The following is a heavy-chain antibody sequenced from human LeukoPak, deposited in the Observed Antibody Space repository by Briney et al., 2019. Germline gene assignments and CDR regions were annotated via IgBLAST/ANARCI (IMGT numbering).Heavy chain of an antibody. CDR2: IYYSGST. J-gene: IGHJ6*02. Sequence: SETPSLTCTVSGGSISSYYWSWIRQPPGKGLEWIGYIYYSGSTNYNPSLKSRVTISVDTSKNQFSLKLSSVTAADTAVYYCARTPRSAYYGGYYYYGMDVWGQGTTATVSS. D-gene: IGHD3-10*01. CDR1: GGSISSYY. CDR3: ARTPRSAYYGGYYYYGMDV. V-gene: IGHV4-59*12.